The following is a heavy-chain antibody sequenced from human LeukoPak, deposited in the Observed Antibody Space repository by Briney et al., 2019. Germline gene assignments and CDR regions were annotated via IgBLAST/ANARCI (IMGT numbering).Heavy chain of an antibody. J-gene: IGHJ4*02. CDR1: GYTFTSYA. V-gene: IGHV1-2*02. Sequence: ASVKVSCKASGYTFTSYAVNWVRQAPGQGLEWMGWINPNSGGTNYAQKFQGRVTMTRDTSISTAYMELSRLRSDDTAVYYCARADSIAAAGKGGYWGQGTLVTVSS. CDR3: ARADSIAAAGKGGY. CDR2: INPNSGGT. D-gene: IGHD6-13*01.